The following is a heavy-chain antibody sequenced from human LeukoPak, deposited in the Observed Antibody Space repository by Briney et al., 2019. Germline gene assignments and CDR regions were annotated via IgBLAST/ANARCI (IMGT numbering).Heavy chain of an antibody. CDR2: IIPIFGTA. V-gene: IGHV1-69*05. J-gene: IGHJ1*01. CDR3: ARARRGYSYVIPLQH. D-gene: IGHD5-18*01. CDR1: GYTFTSYY. Sequence: SVKVSCKASGYTFTSYYMHWVRQAPGQGLEWMGGIIPIFGTANYAQKFQGRVTITTDESTSTAYMELSSLRSEGTAVYYCARARRGYSYVIPLQHWGQGTLVTVSS.